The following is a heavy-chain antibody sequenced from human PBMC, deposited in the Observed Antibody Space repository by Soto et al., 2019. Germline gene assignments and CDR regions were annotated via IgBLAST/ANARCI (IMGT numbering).Heavy chain of an antibody. Sequence: PSETLSLTCTVSGGSISSYYWSWIRQPPGKGLEWIGYIYYSGSTNYNPSLKSRVTISVDTSKNQFSLKLSSVTAADTAVYYCARLDSNGWYYFDYWGQGTLVTVSS. J-gene: IGHJ4*02. D-gene: IGHD6-19*01. V-gene: IGHV4-59*08. CDR2: IYYSGST. CDR3: ARLDSNGWYYFDY. CDR1: GGSISSYY.